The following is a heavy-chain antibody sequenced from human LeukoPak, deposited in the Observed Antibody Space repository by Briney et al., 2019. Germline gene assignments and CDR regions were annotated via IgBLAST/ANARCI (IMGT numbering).Heavy chain of an antibody. Sequence: GGSLRLSCAASAFTFSSYAMSWVRQAPGKGLEWVSSISTSDGTTYYADSVKGRFTISRDNSKNTLYLQMNSLRAEDTAVYYCAKVGTLYDSSGYPYYFDYWGQGTLVTVSS. D-gene: IGHD3-22*01. J-gene: IGHJ4*02. CDR2: ISTSDGTT. CDR1: AFTFSSYA. CDR3: AKVGTLYDSSGYPYYFDY. V-gene: IGHV3-23*01.